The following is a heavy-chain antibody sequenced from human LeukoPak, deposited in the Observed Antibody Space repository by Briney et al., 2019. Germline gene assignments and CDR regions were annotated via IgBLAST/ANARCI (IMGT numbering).Heavy chain of an antibody. D-gene: IGHD1-7*01. Sequence: GGSLRLSCAASGFTFSNAWMSWVHQAPGKGLEWVGRIKSKTDGGTTDYAAPVKGRFTISRDDSKNTLYLQMNSLRAEDTAVYYCARAGNYRFDYWGQGTLVTVSS. CDR1: GFTFSNAW. CDR2: IKSKTDGGTT. CDR3: ARAGNYRFDY. J-gene: IGHJ4*02. V-gene: IGHV3-15*05.